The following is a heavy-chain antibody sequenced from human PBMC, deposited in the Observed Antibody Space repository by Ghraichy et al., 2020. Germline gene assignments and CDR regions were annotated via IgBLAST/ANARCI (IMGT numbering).Heavy chain of an antibody. Sequence: ASVKVSCKASGYTFKSYGISWVRQAPGQGLEWMGWISPYSGNTNYAQTFQGRVTMTTDTSTTTAYMELGSLRSEDTAAYYCSRDGEKGTYALYWGQGTLVTVSS. CDR3: SRDGEKGTYALY. CDR2: ISPYSGNT. D-gene: IGHD3-10*01. CDR1: GYTFKSYG. J-gene: IGHJ4*02. V-gene: IGHV1-18*04.